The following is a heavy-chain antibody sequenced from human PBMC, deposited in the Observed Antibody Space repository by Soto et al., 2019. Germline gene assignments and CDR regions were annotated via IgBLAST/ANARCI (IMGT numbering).Heavy chain of an antibody. D-gene: IGHD3-9*01. CDR3: ARSIRYFDWSYIGNAFDI. J-gene: IGHJ3*02. CDR2: ISAYNGNT. V-gene: IGHV1-18*01. Sequence: EASVKVSCKASGYTFTSYGISWVRQAPGQGLEWMGWISAYNGNTNYAQKLQGRVTMTTDTSTSTAYMELRSLRSDDTAVYYCARSIRYFDWSYIGNAFDIWGQGTMVTVSS. CDR1: GYTFTSYG.